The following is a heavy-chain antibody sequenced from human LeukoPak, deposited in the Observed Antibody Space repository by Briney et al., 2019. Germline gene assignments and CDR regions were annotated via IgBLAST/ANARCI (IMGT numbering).Heavy chain of an antibody. CDR1: GFTFSSYA. Sequence: GGSLRLSCAASGFTFSSYAMSWVRQAPGKGLVWVSAISGSGGSTYYADSVKGRFTISRDNSKNTLYLQMNSLRAEDTAVYYCAKGMYYYDSSGYYFDGDAFDIWGQGTMVTVSS. CDR2: ISGSGGST. CDR3: AKGMYYYDSSGYYFDGDAFDI. J-gene: IGHJ3*02. V-gene: IGHV3-23*01. D-gene: IGHD3-22*01.